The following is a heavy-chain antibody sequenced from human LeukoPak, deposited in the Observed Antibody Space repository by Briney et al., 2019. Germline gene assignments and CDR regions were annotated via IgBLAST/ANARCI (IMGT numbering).Heavy chain of an antibody. V-gene: IGHV1-24*01. CDR1: GYTLTELS. D-gene: IGHD5-12*01. Sequence: GASVKVSCKVSGYTLTELSMHWVRQAPGKGLEWMGGFDPEDGETIYAQKFQGRVTMTEDTSTDTAYMEPSSLRSEDTAVYYCWLYYYYYGMDVWGQGTTVTVSS. J-gene: IGHJ6*02. CDR2: FDPEDGET. CDR3: WLYYYYYGMDV.